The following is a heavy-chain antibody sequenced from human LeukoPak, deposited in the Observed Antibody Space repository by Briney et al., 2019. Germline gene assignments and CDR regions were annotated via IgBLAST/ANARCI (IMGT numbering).Heavy chain of an antibody. D-gene: IGHD5-18*01. V-gene: IGHV3-48*03. CDR3: ARTRIQLLILPPGY. Sequence: PGGSLRLSCAASAFTFNNYEVHWVRQAPGKGLEWVSYISSSGSTIYYADSVKGRFTISRDNAKNSLYLQMNSLRAEDTAVYYCARTRIQLLILPPGYWGQGTLVTVSS. CDR2: ISSSGSTI. J-gene: IGHJ4*02. CDR1: AFTFNNYE.